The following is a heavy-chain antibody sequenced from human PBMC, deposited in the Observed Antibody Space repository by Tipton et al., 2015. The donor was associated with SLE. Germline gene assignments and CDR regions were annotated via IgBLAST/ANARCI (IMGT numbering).Heavy chain of an antibody. D-gene: IGHD3-3*01. CDR1: GGSINNYH. CDR3: ARGNYDFRGRTFDI. J-gene: IGHJ3*02. Sequence: PGLVKPSETLSLTCSVSGGSINNYHWNWIRQTQGKGLEWIGYIYSSGGTDYNPSLKSRLTISVGTSKNQFSLKLTSVTAADTAVYYCARGNYDFRGRTFDIWGQGTMVTVSS. V-gene: IGHV4-4*08. CDR2: IYSSGGT.